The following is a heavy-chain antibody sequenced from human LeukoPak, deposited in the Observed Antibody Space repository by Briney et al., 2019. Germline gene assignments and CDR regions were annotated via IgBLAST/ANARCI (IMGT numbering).Heavy chain of an antibody. CDR2: IKQDGSEK. D-gene: IGHD3-3*01. Sequence: PGGSLRLSCVASGFTFSNYWMSWVRQAPGKGLEWVANIKQDGSEKYYVDSVKGRFTISRDNAKKSLYLQMNSLRAEDTAVYYCARDVTGGEDFWSGYEPYYYYYYMDVWGKGTTVTVSS. J-gene: IGHJ6*03. CDR1: GFTFSNYW. CDR3: ARDVTGGEDFWSGYEPYYYYYYMDV. V-gene: IGHV3-7*01.